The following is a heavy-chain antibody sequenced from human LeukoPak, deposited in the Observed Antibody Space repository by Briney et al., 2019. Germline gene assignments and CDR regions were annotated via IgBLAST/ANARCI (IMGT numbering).Heavy chain of an antibody. CDR2: IFPHDSGT. J-gene: IGHJ4*02. CDR3: VRRGYCDGTGGCHSAPFDY. CDR1: GFTYTSYW. D-gene: IGHD2-15*01. Sequence: GESLKISCKGSGFTYTSYWIGWVRQTPGKGLEYMGIIFPHDSGTRYSWPFEGQVTTSVDKSTNTAYLQWSSLKASDTGIYYCVRRGYCDGTGGCHSAPFDYWGQGTLVTVSS. V-gene: IGHV5-51*01.